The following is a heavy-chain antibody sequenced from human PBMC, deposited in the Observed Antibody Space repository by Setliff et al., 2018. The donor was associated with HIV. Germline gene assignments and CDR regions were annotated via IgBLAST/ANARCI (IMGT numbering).Heavy chain of an antibody. CDR1: GGSISTSSYY. CDR2: IYHSGST. D-gene: IGHD6-6*01. CDR3: ARLSSYRSSSYYFDY. Sequence: ASETLSLTCAVSGGSISTSSYYWGWIRQPPGKGLEWIGNIYHSGSTLYKPSLKSRVTMSVDTSKNQFSLKLNSVTAADTAVYHCARLSSYRSSSYYFDYWGQGALVTVS. V-gene: IGHV4-39*01. J-gene: IGHJ4*02.